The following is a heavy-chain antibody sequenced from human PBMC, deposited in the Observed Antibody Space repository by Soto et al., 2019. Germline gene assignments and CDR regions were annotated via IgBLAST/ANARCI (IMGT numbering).Heavy chain of an antibody. V-gene: IGHV4-31*03. D-gene: IGHD1-26*01. CDR2: IYYSGST. CDR1: GGSISSGGYY. CDR3: ARGLISGSHYSGGWYYFDS. Sequence: TSETLSLTCTVSGGSISSGGYYWSWIRQHPGKGLEWIGYIYYSGSTYYNPSLKSRVTISVHTSNSQFSLELSSVTAADTAVYYCARGLISGSHYSGGWYYFDSWGQGTQVTVSS. J-gene: IGHJ4*02.